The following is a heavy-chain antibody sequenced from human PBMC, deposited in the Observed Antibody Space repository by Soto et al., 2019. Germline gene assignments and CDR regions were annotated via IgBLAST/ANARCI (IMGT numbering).Heavy chain of an antibody. CDR1: GGSISSGGYY. Sequence: QVQLQESGPGLVKPSQTLSLTCTVSGGSISSGGYYWSWIRQHPGKGLGWIGYIYYSGSTYYNPSLKSRVSISVDTSKSQFSLKLSSVTAADTAVYYCARGRRYSSRVGHWGQGSLVTVSS. V-gene: IGHV4-31*03. J-gene: IGHJ4*02. CDR3: ARGRRYSSRVGH. CDR2: IYYSGST. D-gene: IGHD6-13*01.